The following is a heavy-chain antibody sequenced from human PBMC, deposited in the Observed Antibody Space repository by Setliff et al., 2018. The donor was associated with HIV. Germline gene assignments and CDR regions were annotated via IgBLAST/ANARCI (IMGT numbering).Heavy chain of an antibody. Sequence: SETLSLTCTVSGGSISSGDYYWSWIRQPPGKGLEWIGYIYYSGSTYYNPSLKSRVTISVDTSKNQFSLKLSSVTAADTAVYYCARGRYYYDSSGYYYYFDHWGQGTLVTVSS. J-gene: IGHJ4*02. CDR1: GGSISSGDYY. D-gene: IGHD3-22*01. CDR3: ARGRYYYDSSGYYYYFDH. V-gene: IGHV4-30-4*08. CDR2: IYYSGST.